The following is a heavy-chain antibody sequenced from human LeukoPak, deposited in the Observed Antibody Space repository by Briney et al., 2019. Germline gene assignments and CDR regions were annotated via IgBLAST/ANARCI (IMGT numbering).Heavy chain of an antibody. Sequence: SETLSLTCAVSGYSISSGYYWGRIRQPPGKGLGWIGSIYHSGSTYYNPSLKSRVTISVDTSKNQFSLKLSSVTAADTAVYYCARTPTTVVTYYFDYWGQGTLVTVSS. CDR2: IYHSGST. CDR1: GYSISSGYY. D-gene: IGHD4-23*01. J-gene: IGHJ4*02. V-gene: IGHV4-38-2*01. CDR3: ARTPTTVVTYYFDY.